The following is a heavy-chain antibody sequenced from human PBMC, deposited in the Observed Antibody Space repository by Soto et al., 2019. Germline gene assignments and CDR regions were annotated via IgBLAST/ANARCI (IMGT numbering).Heavy chain of an antibody. V-gene: IGHV4-61*01. D-gene: IGHD2-15*01. J-gene: IGHJ6*02. CDR3: AREGDYSALDV. Sequence: QVQLQESGPGLVKPSETLSLTCTVSGGSVSSGSYYWSWIRQPPGKGLEWIGYTYYSGSTNYNPSLKSRVTISVDTSKNQSSLKLSSVTAADTAVYYCAREGDYSALDVWGQGTTVTVSS. CDR1: GGSVSSGSYY. CDR2: TYYSGST.